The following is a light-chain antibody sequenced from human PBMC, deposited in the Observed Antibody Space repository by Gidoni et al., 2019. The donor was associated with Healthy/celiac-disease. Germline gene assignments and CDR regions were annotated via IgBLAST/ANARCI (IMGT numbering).Light chain of an antibody. CDR1: QIIGSS. CDR3: HQSSRSQRT. V-gene: IGKV6-21*01. CDR2: YAS. Sequence: EIVLTQSPDFQSVTPTEKVTIPCRASQIIGSSLHWYQQKPDQSPKLLIKYASKSFAGVPSRFSGSGSGTDFTLTINSLEAEDAATYYCHQSSRSQRTFGQGTKVEIK. J-gene: IGKJ1*01.